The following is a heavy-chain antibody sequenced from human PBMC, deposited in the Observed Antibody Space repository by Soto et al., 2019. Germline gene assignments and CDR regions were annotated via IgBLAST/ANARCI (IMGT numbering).Heavy chain of an antibody. CDR1: GGSISSYY. J-gene: IGHJ4*02. CDR3: ARDPPGAGPDFDF. CDR2: ISHSGST. V-gene: IGHV4-59*12. D-gene: IGHD1-26*01. Sequence: PSETLSLTCTVSGGSISSYYWNWLRLPPGKGLEWIGYISHSGSTYYNPSLKSRVTISVDRSKNQFSLKLTSVTAADTAVYYCARDPPGAGPDFDFWGQGTLVTVSS.